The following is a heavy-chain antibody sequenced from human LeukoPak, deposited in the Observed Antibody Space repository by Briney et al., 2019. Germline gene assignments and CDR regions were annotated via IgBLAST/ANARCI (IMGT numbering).Heavy chain of an antibody. CDR3: ARSRGTWIQTTPRSSRGYYFDY. V-gene: IGHV6-1*01. J-gene: IGHJ4*02. D-gene: IGHD5-18*01. Sequence: SQTLSLTCAISGDNVSSNSAAWNWIRQSPSRGLEWLGRTYYRSKWYNDYAVSVKSRITINPDTSKNQFSLKLSSVTAADTAVYYCARSRGTWIQTTPRSSRGYYFDYWGQGTLVTVSS. CDR1: GDNVSSNSAA. CDR2: TYYRSKWYN.